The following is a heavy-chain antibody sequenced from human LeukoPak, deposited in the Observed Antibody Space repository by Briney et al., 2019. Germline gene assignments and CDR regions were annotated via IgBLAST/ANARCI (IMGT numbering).Heavy chain of an antibody. CDR3: ARDGGYSNYANSMDV. CDR2: TWYDGSNK. V-gene: IGHV3-33*08. Sequence: GGSLRLSCAASGFTFSTYSMHWVRQAPGKGLEWVAPTWYDGSNKYYADSVKGRFTISRDNSKNTLYLQMNSLRAEDTAVYYCARDGGYSNYANSMDVWGQGTTVTVSS. J-gene: IGHJ6*02. CDR1: GFTFSTYS. D-gene: IGHD4-11*01.